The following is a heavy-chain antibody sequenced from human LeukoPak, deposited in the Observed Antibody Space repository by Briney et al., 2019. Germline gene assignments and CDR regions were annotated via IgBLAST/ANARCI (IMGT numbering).Heavy chain of an antibody. CDR2: ISAYNGNT. CDR3: ARDFDLGGAEAGTG. V-gene: IGHV1-18*01. D-gene: IGHD6-13*01. Sequence: GASVKVSCKASGYTFTSYGISWVRQAHGQGLEWMGWISAYNGNTNYAQKLQGRVTMTTNTSTSTAYMELRSLRSDDTAVYYCARDFDLGGAEAGTGWGQGTLVTVSS. CDR1: GYTFTSYG. J-gene: IGHJ4*02.